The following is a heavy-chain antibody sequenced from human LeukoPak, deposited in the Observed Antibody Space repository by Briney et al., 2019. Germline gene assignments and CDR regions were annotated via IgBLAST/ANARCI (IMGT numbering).Heavy chain of an antibody. CDR2: ICHSGST. V-gene: IGHV4-31*03. Sequence: PSQTLSLTCTVSGGSISRGGYYWSWIRQHTGTGLEWLGYICHSGSTYYNPSLKSRVTISVDTPKNQFSLKLSSVTAADTAVYYCARVVVVAATDYGMDVWGKGTTVTVSS. D-gene: IGHD2-15*01. CDR3: ARVVVVAATDYGMDV. J-gene: IGHJ6*04. CDR1: GGSISRGGYY.